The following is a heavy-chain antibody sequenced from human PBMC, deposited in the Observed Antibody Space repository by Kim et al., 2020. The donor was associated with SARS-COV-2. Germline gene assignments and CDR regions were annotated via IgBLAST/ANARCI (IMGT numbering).Heavy chain of an antibody. CDR2: INPSGGST. V-gene: IGHV1-46*01. CDR3: ASQGDCSSTSCYWFDP. Sequence: ASVKVSCKASGYTFTSYYMHWVRQAPGQGLEWMGIINPSGGSTSYAQKFQGRVTMTRDTSTSTVYMELSSLRSEDTAVYYCASQGDCSSTSCYWFDPWGQGTLVTVSS. J-gene: IGHJ5*02. CDR1: GYTFTSYY. D-gene: IGHD2-2*01.